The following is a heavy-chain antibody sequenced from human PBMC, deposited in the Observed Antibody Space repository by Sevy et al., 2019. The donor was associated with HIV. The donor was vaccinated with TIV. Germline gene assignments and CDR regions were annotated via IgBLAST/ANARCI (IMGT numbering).Heavy chain of an antibody. J-gene: IGHJ3*02. V-gene: IGHV1-24*01. D-gene: IGHD5-12*01. CDR2: FDPEDGET. Sequence: ASVKVSCKVSGYTLTKLSMHWVRQAPGKGLEWMGGFDPEDGETIYAQKFQGRVTMTEETSTDTAYMELSSLRSEDTAVYYCATPRYVGYDYESLDIWGQGTMVTVSS. CDR3: ATPRYVGYDYESLDI. CDR1: GYTLTKLS.